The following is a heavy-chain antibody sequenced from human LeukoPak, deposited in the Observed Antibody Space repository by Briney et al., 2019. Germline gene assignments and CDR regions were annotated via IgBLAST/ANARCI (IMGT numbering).Heavy chain of an antibody. J-gene: IGHJ6*02. CDR1: GGSISNNGYA. V-gene: IGHV4-39*07. D-gene: IGHD5/OR15-5a*01. Sequence: SETLSLTCTVSGGSISNNGYAWGWIRQSPGKEPEWIGSIFYSESTYYNPSLKSRVTISVDRSKNQFSLKLSSVTAADTAVYYCARQKCEQQGRDYYFNGLDVWGPGTTVTVSS. CDR2: IFYSEST. CDR3: ARQKCEQQGRDYYFNGLDV.